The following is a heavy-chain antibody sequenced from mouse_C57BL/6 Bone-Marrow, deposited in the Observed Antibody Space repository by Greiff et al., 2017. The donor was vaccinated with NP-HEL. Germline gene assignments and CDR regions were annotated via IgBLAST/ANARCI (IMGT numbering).Heavy chain of an antibody. CDR3: ARGGAYYGSSLYYFDY. D-gene: IGHD1-1*01. V-gene: IGHV1-72*01. J-gene: IGHJ2*01. CDR2: IDPNSGGT. Sequence: VKQRPGRGLEWIGRIDPNSGGTKYNEKFKSKATLTVDKPSSTAYMQLSSLTSEDSAVYYCARGGAYYGSSLYYFDYWGQGTTLTVSS.